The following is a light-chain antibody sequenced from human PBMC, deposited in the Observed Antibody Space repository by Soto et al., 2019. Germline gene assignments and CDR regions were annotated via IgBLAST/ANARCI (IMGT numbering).Light chain of an antibody. CDR2: DAT. Sequence: QAVVTQQPSLTVSPGVTVTLTCGSSTGAVTSYHYPRWFQQRLGQAPRTLMYDATDTPSWTPVRFSGSLLGDKAALTLSGAQPEEEAEYYRLLFFTGALVFGVGTKLTVL. CDR1: TGAVTSYHY. J-gene: IGLJ1*01. V-gene: IGLV7-46*01. CDR3: LLFFTGALV.